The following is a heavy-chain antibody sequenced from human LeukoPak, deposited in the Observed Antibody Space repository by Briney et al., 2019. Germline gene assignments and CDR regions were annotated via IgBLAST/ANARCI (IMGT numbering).Heavy chain of an antibody. D-gene: IGHD3-10*01. J-gene: IGHJ5*02. V-gene: IGHV4-30-2*01. CDR1: GGSISSGGYY. CDR3: AREGGLLWFGEFPNWFDP. Sequence: SQTLSLTCTVSGGSISSGGYYWSWIRQPPGKGLEWIGYIYHSGSTYYNPSLRSRVTISVDRSKNQFSLKLSSVTAADTAVYYCAREGGLLWFGEFPNWFDPWGQGTLVTVSS. CDR2: IYHSGST.